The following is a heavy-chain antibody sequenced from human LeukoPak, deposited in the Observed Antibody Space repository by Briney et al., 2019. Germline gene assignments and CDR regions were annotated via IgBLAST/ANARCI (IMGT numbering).Heavy chain of an antibody. D-gene: IGHD1-1*01. CDR2: ISYDGSNQ. J-gene: IGHJ4*02. Sequence: GGPLRRSCSASGFTFSIYGLDWAGQGPGKGREWGAIISYDGSNQAHADSVKGRVTSSIDNSIDTLDLHMNSLGAADVAVDDCARDTGASYISTSDSSGQGSLVTVSS. V-gene: IGHV3-30*12. CDR1: GFTFSIYG. CDR3: ARDTGASYISTSDS.